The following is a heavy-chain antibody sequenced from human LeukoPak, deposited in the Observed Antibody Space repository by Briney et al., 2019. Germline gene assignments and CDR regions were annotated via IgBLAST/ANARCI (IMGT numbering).Heavy chain of an antibody. J-gene: IGHJ4*02. D-gene: IGHD4-23*01. CDR3: ARSGGYFEY. V-gene: IGHV4-59*01. Sequence: ASETLSLTCTVSGGSISSNYWSWIRQPPGKGLEWIGYIYYSGSTNYNLSLKSRVTISVDTSKNQFSLKLSSVTAADTAVYYCARSGGYFEYWGQGTLVTVSS. CDR1: GGSISSNY. CDR2: IYYSGST.